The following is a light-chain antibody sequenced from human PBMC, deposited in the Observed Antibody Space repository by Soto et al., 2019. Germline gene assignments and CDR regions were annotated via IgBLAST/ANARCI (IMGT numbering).Light chain of an antibody. V-gene: IGLV2-11*01. CDR3: CSYAGSYTHV. Sequence: QSVLTQPRSVSGSPGQSVTISCTGTSSDVGRYYFVSWFQQHPGKAPKLIIYDVTKRPSGVPNRFSGSKSGYTASLTISGLQAEDEAEYYCCSYAGSYTHVFGTGTKVTVL. CDR2: DVT. CDR1: SSDVGRYYF. J-gene: IGLJ1*01.